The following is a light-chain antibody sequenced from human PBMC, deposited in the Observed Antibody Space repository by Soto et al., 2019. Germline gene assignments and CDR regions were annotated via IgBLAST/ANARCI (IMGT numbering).Light chain of an antibody. CDR2: DAS. V-gene: IGKV1-5*01. J-gene: IGKJ2*01. CDR1: QSISSW. Sequence: DIQMTQSPSTLSASVGDRVTITCRASQSISSWLAWYQQKPGKAPKLLINDASSLESGVPSRFSGSGSGTEFTLTISSLQPDDVATYYCQQYNSYLYTFGQGTKLEIK. CDR3: QQYNSYLYT.